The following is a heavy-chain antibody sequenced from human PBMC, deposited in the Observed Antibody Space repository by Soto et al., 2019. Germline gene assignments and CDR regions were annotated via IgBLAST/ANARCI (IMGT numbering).Heavy chain of an antibody. CDR3: AKDREWELLLGWFDP. D-gene: IGHD1-26*01. J-gene: IGHJ5*02. CDR2: IYSGGST. Sequence: PGGSLRLSCAASGFTVSSNYMSWVRQAPGKGLEWVSVIYSGGSTYYTDSVKGRFTISRDNSKNTLYLQMNSLRAEDTAVYYCAKDREWELLLGWFDPWGQGTLVTVSS. CDR1: GFTVSSNY. V-gene: IGHV3-66*01.